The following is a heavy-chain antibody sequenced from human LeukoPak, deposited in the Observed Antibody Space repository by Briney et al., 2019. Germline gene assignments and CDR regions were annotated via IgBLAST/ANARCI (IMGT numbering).Heavy chain of an antibody. D-gene: IGHD6-19*01. CDR1: GFTFSDYA. V-gene: IGHV3-49*04. CDR3: SRAYSTGWLGINDY. Sequence: PGGSLRLSCAASGFTFSDYAMSWVRQDPGHGLEWVGFIRNKANGGTADYAASVKGRFTISRDDSKTIAYLQMNSLKTEDTAVYYCSRAYSTGWLGINDYWGQGALVTVSS. J-gene: IGHJ4*02. CDR2: IRNKANGGTA.